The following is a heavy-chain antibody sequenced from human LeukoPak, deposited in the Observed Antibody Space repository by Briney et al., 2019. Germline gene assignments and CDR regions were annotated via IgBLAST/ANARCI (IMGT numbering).Heavy chain of an antibody. CDR2: IIPIFGTA. D-gene: IGHD5-18*01. J-gene: IGHJ4*02. CDR3: ARDLEYSYGR. Sequence: SVKVSCKASGYTFTSYAMNWVRQAPGQGLEWMGGIIPIFGTANYAQKFQGRVTITADESTSTAYMELSSLRSEDTAVYYCARDLEYSYGRWGQGTLDTVSS. V-gene: IGHV1-69*13. CDR1: GYTFTSYA.